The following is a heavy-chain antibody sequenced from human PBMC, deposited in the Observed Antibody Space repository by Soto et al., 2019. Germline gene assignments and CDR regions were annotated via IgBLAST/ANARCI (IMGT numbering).Heavy chain of an antibody. D-gene: IGHD3-22*01. V-gene: IGHV3-33*01. Sequence: QVQLVESGGGVVQPGRSLRLSCAASGFTVSSYGMHWVRQAPGKGLEWVAVIWYDGSNKYYADSVKGRFTISRDNSKNTLYLQMNSLRAEDTAVYYCAREYYYDSSGFYNWGQGTLVTVSS. CDR1: GFTVSSYG. CDR2: IWYDGSNK. CDR3: AREYYYDSSGFYN. J-gene: IGHJ4*02.